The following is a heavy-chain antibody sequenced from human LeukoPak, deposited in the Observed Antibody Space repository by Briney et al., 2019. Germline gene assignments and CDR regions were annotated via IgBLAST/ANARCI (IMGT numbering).Heavy chain of an antibody. D-gene: IGHD7-27*01. J-gene: IGHJ3*02. Sequence: PAGSLRLSCAASGFTFSSYSMNWVRQAPGNGLEWVSSISSSTSYIYYADSVKGRFTISRGNAKNSLYLQMDSLRAEDTAVYYCASPRLGIRDAFDIWGQGTMVTVSS. V-gene: IGHV3-21*01. CDR2: ISSSTSYI. CDR1: GFTFSSYS. CDR3: ASPRLGIRDAFDI.